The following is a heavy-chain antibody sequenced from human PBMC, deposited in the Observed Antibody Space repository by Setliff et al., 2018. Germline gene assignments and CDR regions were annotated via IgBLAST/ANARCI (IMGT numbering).Heavy chain of an antibody. CDR3: ARNSWSYYGMDV. J-gene: IGHJ6*02. CDR1: GYTFTSYG. V-gene: IGHV1-18*01. Sequence: GASVKVSCKASGYTFTSYGISWVRQAPGQGLEWMGWISAYNGNTNYAXXLQGRVTMTTDTSTSTAYMELRSLRSDDTAVYYWARNSWSYYGMDVWGQGTTVTVS. CDR2: ISAYNGNT. D-gene: IGHD6-13*01.